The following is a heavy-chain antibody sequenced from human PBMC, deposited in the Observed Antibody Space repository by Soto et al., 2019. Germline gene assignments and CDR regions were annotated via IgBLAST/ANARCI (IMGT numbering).Heavy chain of an antibody. CDR1: GFIFTKYA. CDR2: ISGSGDRT. V-gene: IGHV3-23*01. CDR3: AIGKSRDAYNPLAY. J-gene: IGHJ4*02. Sequence: RWSLRLSWAASGFIFTKYAMNWVRQAPGKGLEWVSGISGSGDRTYYADSVKGRFTISRDNPKNTLYFQMDNLRAEDTATYYCAIGKSRDAYNPLAYWGPGTLGTVSS. D-gene: IGHD1-1*01.